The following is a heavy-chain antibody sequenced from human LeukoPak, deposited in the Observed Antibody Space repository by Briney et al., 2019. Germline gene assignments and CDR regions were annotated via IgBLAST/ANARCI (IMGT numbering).Heavy chain of an antibody. CDR2: IDNSGGYT. V-gene: IGHV3-23*01. Sequence: GGSLRLSCAASGFSFSNYAMSWVRQAPGKGLEWISAIDNSGGYTYYLDSVKGRFTISRDNSRNTLYLQMSSLRAEDTAVYYCAGHHFSSGNYYKFWGQGTLVTVSS. D-gene: IGHD3-10*01. CDR3: AGHHFSSGNYYKF. J-gene: IGHJ4*02. CDR1: GFSFSNYA.